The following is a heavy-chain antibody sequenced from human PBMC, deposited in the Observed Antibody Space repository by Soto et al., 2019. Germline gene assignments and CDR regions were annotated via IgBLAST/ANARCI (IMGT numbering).Heavy chain of an antibody. V-gene: IGHV4-34*01. CDR2: INHSGST. Sequence: SETLSLTCAVYGGSFSGYYWSWIRQPPGKGLEWIGEINHSGSTNYNPSLKSRVTISVDTSKNQFSLKLSSVTAADTAVYYCARSLRYSSSSPFDYYYYYMDVWGKGTTVTVSS. D-gene: IGHD6-6*01. CDR1: GGSFSGYY. J-gene: IGHJ6*03. CDR3: ARSLRYSSSSPFDYYYYYMDV.